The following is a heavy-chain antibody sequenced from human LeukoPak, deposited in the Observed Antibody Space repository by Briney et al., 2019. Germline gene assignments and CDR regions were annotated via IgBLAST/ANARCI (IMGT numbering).Heavy chain of an antibody. Sequence: GGSLRLSCAASGFTFDDYGMSWVRQAPGKGLEWVSGINWNGGSTVYADSVKGRFTISRDNAKNSLYLQMNSLRAEDTALYHCTSAPPTTTDYGDYLTRWDYFDYWGQGTLFTVSS. CDR1: GFTFDDYG. CDR2: INWNGGST. J-gene: IGHJ4*02. D-gene: IGHD4-17*01. V-gene: IGHV3-20*01. CDR3: TSAPPTTTDYGDYLTRWDYFDY.